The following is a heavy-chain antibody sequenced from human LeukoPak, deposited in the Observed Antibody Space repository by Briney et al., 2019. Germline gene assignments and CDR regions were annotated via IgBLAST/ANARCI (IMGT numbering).Heavy chain of an antibody. CDR2: IYFSGST. V-gene: IGHV4-59*12. Sequence: SETLSLTCTVSGGSISYYYWSWIRQPPGKGLEWIGYIYFSGSTNYNPSLKNRVTLSVDTSKDQFSLKLSSVTAADTAVYYCARDRGVSSSWYEEGWFDPWGQGTLVTVSS. CDR1: GGSISYYY. J-gene: IGHJ5*02. CDR3: ARDRGVSSSWYEEGWFDP. D-gene: IGHD6-13*01.